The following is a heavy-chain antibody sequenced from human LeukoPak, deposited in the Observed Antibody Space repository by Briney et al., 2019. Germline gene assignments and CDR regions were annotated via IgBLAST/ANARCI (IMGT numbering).Heavy chain of an antibody. D-gene: IGHD2-21*02. V-gene: IGHV4-59*01. Sequence: PSETLSLTCTVSGGSISSYYWSWIRQPPGKGLEWIGYIYYSGSTNYNPSLESRVTISVDTSKNQFSLKLSSVTAADTAVYYCAREPAYCGGDCSALDIWGQGTMVTVSS. CDR3: AREPAYCGGDCSALDI. J-gene: IGHJ3*02. CDR2: IYYSGST. CDR1: GGSISSYY.